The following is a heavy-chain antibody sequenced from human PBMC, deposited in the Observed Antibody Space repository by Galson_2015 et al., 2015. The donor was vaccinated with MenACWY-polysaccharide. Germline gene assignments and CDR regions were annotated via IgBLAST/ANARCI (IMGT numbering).Heavy chain of an antibody. J-gene: IGHJ4*02. CDR3: AKWGPATTVTTQYYFDY. V-gene: IGHV3-30*18. D-gene: IGHD4-17*01. CDR1: GFTFSSYG. Sequence: SLRLSCAASGFTFSSYGMHWVRQAPGKGLEWVAVILYDGSNKYYADSVKGRLTISRDNSKNTLYLQMNSLRAEDTAVYYCAKWGPATTVTTQYYFDYWGQGTLVPVSS. CDR2: ILYDGSNK.